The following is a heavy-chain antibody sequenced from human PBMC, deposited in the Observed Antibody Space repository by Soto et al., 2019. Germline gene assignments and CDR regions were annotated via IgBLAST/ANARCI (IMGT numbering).Heavy chain of an antibody. Sequence: PSETLSLTCTVSGGSISSYYWGWIRQPPGKGLEWIGYIYYSGSTNYNPSLKSRVTISVDTSKNQFSLKLSSVTAADTAVYYCARLPYSNYRPFPVVYYMDVWGKGTTVTVSS. CDR3: ARLPYSNYRPFPVVYYMDV. J-gene: IGHJ6*03. CDR1: GGSISSYY. V-gene: IGHV4-59*08. CDR2: IYYSGST. D-gene: IGHD4-4*01.